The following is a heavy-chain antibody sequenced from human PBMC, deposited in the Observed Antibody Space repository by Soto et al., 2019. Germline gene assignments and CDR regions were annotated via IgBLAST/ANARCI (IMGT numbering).Heavy chain of an antibody. CDR2: MNEDGGTT. J-gene: IGHJ6*02. V-gene: IGHV3-74*01. D-gene: IGHD3-10*01. Sequence: RLSCAASGFTFSSYWMHWVRQAPGKGLVWVSRMNEDGGTTDYADSVKGRFTISRDNAKNTLYLQMNSLRVEDTAVYYCASDLSGRADVWGQGTTVTAP. CDR3: ASDLSGRADV. CDR1: GFTFSSYW.